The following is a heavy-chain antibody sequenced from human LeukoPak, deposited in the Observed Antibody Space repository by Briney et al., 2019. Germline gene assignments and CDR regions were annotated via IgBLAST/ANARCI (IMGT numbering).Heavy chain of an antibody. CDR1: GYSITSGYY. CDR3: ARHSGSAIGFDY. J-gene: IGHJ4*02. D-gene: IGHD1-26*01. Sequence: SETLSVTCRVSGYSITSGYYWGWIRQPAGKGLEWIGSINRSGSTYYNPSLQSRDTIAVDTSKNQFSLKLSSVTAADTAVYYCARHSGSAIGFDYWGQGTLVTVSS. V-gene: IGHV4-38-2*02. CDR2: INRSGST.